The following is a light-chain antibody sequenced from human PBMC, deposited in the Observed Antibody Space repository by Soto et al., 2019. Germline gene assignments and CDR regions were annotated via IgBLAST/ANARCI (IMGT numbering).Light chain of an antibody. J-gene: IGKJ3*01. CDR2: AAS. V-gene: IGKV1-39*01. CDR3: QQSYSTLA. CDR1: QPSSDY. Sequence: IQITQSPSSLSASVGNRVTITSRSSQPSSDYLNWYQHKPEKATKLLIAAASSLQSGVPSRFSGSGSGTDFTLTISSLQPEDFATYYRQQSYSTLAFGPGTKVDIK.